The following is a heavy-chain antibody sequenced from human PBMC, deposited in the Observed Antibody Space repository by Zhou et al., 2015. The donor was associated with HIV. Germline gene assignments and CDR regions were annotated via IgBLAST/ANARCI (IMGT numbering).Heavy chain of an antibody. CDR1: GYTFTTYG. CDR2: ISAHSGDT. CDR3: ARDRGGATRPGWRYFDL. D-gene: IGHD6-6*01. V-gene: IGHV1-18*01. Sequence: QVQLVQSGAEVKKPGASVKVSCKASGYTFTTYGISWVRQAPGQGLEWMGWISAHSGDTNYAQKLQARVTMTTDTSTNTAYMELRSLRSEDTAVYYCARDRGGATRPGWRYFDLWGRGTLVSVSS. J-gene: IGHJ2*01.